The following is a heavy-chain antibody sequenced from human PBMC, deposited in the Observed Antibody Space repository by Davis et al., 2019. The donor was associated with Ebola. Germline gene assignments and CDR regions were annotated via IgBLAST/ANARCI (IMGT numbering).Heavy chain of an antibody. CDR3: AKGINPGYCTGGVCYYYYYGMDV. J-gene: IGHJ6*02. CDR2: IWYDGSNK. D-gene: IGHD2-8*02. V-gene: IGHV3-33*03. CDR1: GFTFSSYG. Sequence: GESLKISCAASGFTFSSYGMHWVRQAPGKGLEWVAVIWYDGSNKYYADSVKGRFTISRDNAKNSLYLQMNSLRAEDTALYYCAKGINPGYCTGGVCYYYYYGMDVWGQGTTVTVSS.